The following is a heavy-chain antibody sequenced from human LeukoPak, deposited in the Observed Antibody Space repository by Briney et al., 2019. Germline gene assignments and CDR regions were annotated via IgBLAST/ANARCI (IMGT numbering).Heavy chain of an antibody. CDR2: INHSGST. CDR1: GGSFSGYY. D-gene: IGHD5-18*01. J-gene: IGHJ3*02. V-gene: IGHV4-34*01. Sequence: SETLSLTCAVYGGSFSGYYWSWIRQPPGKGLEWIGEINHSGSTNYNPSLKSRVTISVDTSKNQFSLKLSSVTAADTAVYYYASSEYNYAGAFDIWGQGTMVTVSS. CDR3: ASSEYNYAGAFDI.